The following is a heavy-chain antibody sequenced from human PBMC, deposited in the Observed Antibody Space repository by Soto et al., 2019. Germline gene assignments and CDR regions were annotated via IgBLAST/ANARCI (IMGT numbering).Heavy chain of an antibody. CDR1: GATFSSYA. V-gene: IGHV1-69*06. Sequence: QVQLVQSGAEVKKPGSSVRVSCKASGATFSSYAITGVGQAPGQGLEWMGGIIPIFGTANYAQKFQGRVTITADKSTSTAYMELSSLRSEDTAVYYCARDGPQRTAKYYGMDVWGQGTTVTVSS. J-gene: IGHJ6*02. D-gene: IGHD5-18*01. CDR2: IIPIFGTA. CDR3: ARDGPQRTAKYYGMDV.